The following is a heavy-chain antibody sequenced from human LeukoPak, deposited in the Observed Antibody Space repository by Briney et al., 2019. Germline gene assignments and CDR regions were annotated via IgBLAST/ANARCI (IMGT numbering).Heavy chain of an antibody. V-gene: IGHV3-74*01. J-gene: IGHJ4*02. CDR2: INSDGSST. CDR3: ARPNYDFWSGYNYYFDY. Sequence: GGSLRLSXAASGFTLSSYWMHWVRQAPGKGLVWVSRINSDGSSTSYADSVKGRFTISRDNAKNTLYLQMNSLRAEDAAVYYCARPNYDFWSGYNYYFDYWGQGTLVTVSS. CDR1: GFTLSSYW. D-gene: IGHD3-3*01.